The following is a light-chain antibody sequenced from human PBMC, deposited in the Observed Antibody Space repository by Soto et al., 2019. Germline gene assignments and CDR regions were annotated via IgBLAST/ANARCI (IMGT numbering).Light chain of an antibody. CDR3: QQSYSTPRT. CDR2: AAS. V-gene: IGKV1-39*01. J-gene: IGKJ1*01. CDR1: QSISSY. Sequence: DIHITHSPSSLSSSVVDRVTITCRASQSISSYLNWYQQKPGKAPKLLIYAASSLQSGVPSRFSGSGSGTDFTLTISSLQPEDFATYYCQQSYSTPRTFGQGTKVDIK.